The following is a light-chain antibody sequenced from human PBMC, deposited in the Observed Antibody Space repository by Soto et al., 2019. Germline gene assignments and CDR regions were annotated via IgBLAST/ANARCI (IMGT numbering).Light chain of an antibody. V-gene: IGLV1-40*01. CDR2: ANG. J-gene: IGLJ1*01. Sequence: QSVLTQPPSVSGAPGQGVTISCTGSSSNIGAGYDVHWYQQLPGTAPKLLIYANGNRPSGVPDRFSGSKSGTSASLAITGLQAEDEADYFCNSYTSSTSLPYVFGTGTRSPS. CDR3: NSYTSSTSLPYV. CDR1: SSNIGAGYD.